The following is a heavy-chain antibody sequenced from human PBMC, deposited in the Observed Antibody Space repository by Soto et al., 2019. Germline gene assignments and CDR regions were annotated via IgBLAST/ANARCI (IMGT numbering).Heavy chain of an antibody. V-gene: IGHV3-30-3*01. Sequence: GSLRLSCAASGFTFSSYAMHWVRQAPGKGLEWVAVISYDGSNKYYADSVKGRFTISRDNSKNTLYLQMNSLRAEDTAVYYCARESHYDSSGYYPDYWGQGTLVTSPQ. CDR1: GFTFSSYA. D-gene: IGHD3-22*01. J-gene: IGHJ4*02. CDR2: ISYDGSNK. CDR3: ARESHYDSSGYYPDY.